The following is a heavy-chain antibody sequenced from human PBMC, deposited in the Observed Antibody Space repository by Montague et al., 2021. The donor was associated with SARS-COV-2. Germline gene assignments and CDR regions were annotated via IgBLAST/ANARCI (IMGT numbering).Heavy chain of an antibody. CDR3: ARHTRCWQPFDF. J-gene: IGHJ4*02. CDR1: GGSIRSYY. V-gene: IGHV4-59*01. CDR2: IYSSGST. Sequence: SETRSLTCTVSGGSIRSYYWSWIRQPPGKGLEWIGEIYSSGSTNYNPSLKSRVTISMDTSKSQFSLKLTSVTAADTAVYYCARHTRCWQPFDFWGQGTLVTVPS. D-gene: IGHD2-2*01.